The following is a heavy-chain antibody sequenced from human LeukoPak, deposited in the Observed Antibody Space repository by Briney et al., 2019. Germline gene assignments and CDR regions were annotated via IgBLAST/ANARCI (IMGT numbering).Heavy chain of an antibody. CDR2: ITSGSSYI. D-gene: IGHD1-26*01. CDR3: ARDPYSGNYGAYYYYYMDV. J-gene: IGHJ6*03. V-gene: IGHV3-21*01. CDR1: GFSFSTYN. Sequence: QTGGSLRLSCAASGFSFSTYNMNWVRQAPGQRLEWVSSITSGSSYIYYADSVKGRFTISRDNAKSSLYLQMDSLRAEDTAVYYCARDPYSGNYGAYYYYYMDVWGKGTTVTISS.